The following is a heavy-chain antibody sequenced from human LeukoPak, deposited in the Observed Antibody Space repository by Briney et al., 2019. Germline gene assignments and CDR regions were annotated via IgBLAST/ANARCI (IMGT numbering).Heavy chain of an antibody. CDR1: GFTFSSYA. CDR2: VSGSGDST. V-gene: IGHV3-23*01. D-gene: IGHD3-22*01. J-gene: IGHJ4*02. Sequence: GGSLRLSCAASGFTFSSYAMSWVRQAPGKGLEWVSVVSGSGDSTYFADSVKGRFTISRDNSKNTLYLQMNSLRAEDTAVYYCAKMGDSSGYYAIDSWGQGTLVTVSS. CDR3: AKMGDSSGYYAIDS.